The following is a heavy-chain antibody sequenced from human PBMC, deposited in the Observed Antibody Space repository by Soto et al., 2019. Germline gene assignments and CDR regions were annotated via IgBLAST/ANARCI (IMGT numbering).Heavy chain of an antibody. J-gene: IGHJ5*02. D-gene: IGHD2-8*01. CDR1: GGTFSRYS. CDR2: IISMHSVT. Sequence: QVQLVQSGAEVKKPGSSVKVSCKASGGTFSRYSFNWVRQAPRQGLEWIGRIISMHSVTNYAQNYRGRVTITADKSTNTVCMELRDLRSEDTALYYCARDLPYCSNGVCPFDPWGQGTLVTVSS. V-gene: IGHV1-69*02. CDR3: ARDLPYCSNGVCPFDP.